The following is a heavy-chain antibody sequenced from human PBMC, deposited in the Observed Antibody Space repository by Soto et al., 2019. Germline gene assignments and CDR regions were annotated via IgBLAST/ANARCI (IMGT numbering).Heavy chain of an antibody. Sequence: WGSLRLSCAASGFTFSSYAMHWVRQAPGKGLEWVAVISYDGSNKYYADSVKGRFTISRDNSKNTLYLQMNSLRAEDTAVYYCARDQAGIYYFDYWGQGTLVTVSS. CDR1: GFTFSSYA. J-gene: IGHJ4*02. CDR2: ISYDGSNK. CDR3: ARDQAGIYYFDY. V-gene: IGHV3-30-3*01. D-gene: IGHD3-10*01.